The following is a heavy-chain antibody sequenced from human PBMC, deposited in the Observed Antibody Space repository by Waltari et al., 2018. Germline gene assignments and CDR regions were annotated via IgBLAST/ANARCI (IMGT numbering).Heavy chain of an antibody. CDR3: ARGNYYDSSGDDAFDI. J-gene: IGHJ3*02. CDR1: GGSTSSSSYY. V-gene: IGHV4-39*01. D-gene: IGHD3-22*01. CDR2: IYYSGRT. Sequence: QLQLQASGPGLVKPSETLSLTCTVPGGSTSSSSYYWAWIRQPPGKGLEWIGSIYYSGRTYYNPSLKSRVTIAVDTSKNQFSLKLSSVTAADTAVYYCARGNYYDSSGDDAFDIWGQGTMVTVSS.